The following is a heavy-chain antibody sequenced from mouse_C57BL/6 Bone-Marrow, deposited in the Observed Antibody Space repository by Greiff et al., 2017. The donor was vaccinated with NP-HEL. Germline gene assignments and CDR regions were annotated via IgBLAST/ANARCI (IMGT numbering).Heavy chain of an antibody. Sequence: EVKLMESGGDLVKPGGSLKLSCAASGFTFSSYGMSWVRQTPDKRLEWVATISSGGSYTYFPDSLKGRFPISRDNAKTTLYLQMSSLKSEDTAMYYCARRGGYYGSSYVLYFDYWGQGTTLTVSS. D-gene: IGHD1-1*01. CDR2: ISSGGSYT. CDR3: ARRGGYYGSSYVLYFDY. J-gene: IGHJ2*01. CDR1: GFTFSSYG. V-gene: IGHV5-6*02.